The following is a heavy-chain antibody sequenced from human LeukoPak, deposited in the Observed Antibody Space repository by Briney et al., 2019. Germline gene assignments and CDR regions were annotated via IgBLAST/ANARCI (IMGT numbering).Heavy chain of an antibody. D-gene: IGHD5-18*01. Sequence: GGSLRLSCEGSGLSFTTYAIHWVRKAPGKGLEWVGVVWYDGSNKHYADSVKGRFTISRDNSKNMVYVQMESLRAEDTAVYYCARDRRGHRGYFGLDVWGQGTTVTVSS. V-gene: IGHV3-33*01. CDR1: GLSFTTYA. CDR3: ARDRRGHRGYFGLDV. CDR2: VWYDGSNK. J-gene: IGHJ6*02.